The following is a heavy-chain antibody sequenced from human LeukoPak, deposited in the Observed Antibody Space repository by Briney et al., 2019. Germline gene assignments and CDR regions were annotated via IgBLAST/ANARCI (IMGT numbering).Heavy chain of an antibody. CDR3: VKSGTLLREGFNY. Sequence: SETLSLTCTVSGGSISSRSHYWGWIRQSPGKGLEWIGSMDYTGETYYSPSLQSRVTISVDTPRNQFCLNLHSMTAADTAVYYCVKSGTLLREGFNYWGQGTLVTVSS. V-gene: IGHV4-39*01. CDR1: GGSISSRSHY. D-gene: IGHD1-1*01. J-gene: IGHJ4*02. CDR2: MDYTGET.